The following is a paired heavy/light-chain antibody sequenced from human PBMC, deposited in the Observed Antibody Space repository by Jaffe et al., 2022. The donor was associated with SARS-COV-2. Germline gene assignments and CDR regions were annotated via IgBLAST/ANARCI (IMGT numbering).Light chain of an antibody. V-gene: IGKV3-11*01. CDR3: QHRYNWWGFT. Sequence: EIVLTQSPATLSLSPGERATLSCRASQTISSAVAWYQQKPGQAPRLLIYDASNRATGIPARFSGTGSGTDFTLTISSLEAEDFAVYYCQHRYNWWGFTFGPGTKVDL. J-gene: IGKJ3*01. CDR2: DAS. CDR1: QTISSA.
Heavy chain of an antibody. CDR1: GFTFSAYG. D-gene: IGHD3-22*01. V-gene: IGHV3-23*01. Sequence: EVQLLESGGGLVKPGGSLRLSCVTSGFTFSAYGMSWVRQAPGKGLEWVSQITGSDDKTYYADSVKGRFTISRDNSKNTLFLQMNSLRAEDTAVYYCAKDMRRIAIIVPLETYFDYWGQGTLVAVSS. J-gene: IGHJ4*02. CDR3: AKDMRRIAIIVPLETYFDY. CDR2: ITGSDDKT.